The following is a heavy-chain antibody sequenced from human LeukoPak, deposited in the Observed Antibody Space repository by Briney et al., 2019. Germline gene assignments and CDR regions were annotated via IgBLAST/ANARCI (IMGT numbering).Heavy chain of an antibody. V-gene: IGHV1-18*01. CDR1: GYTFTSYG. CDR2: ISTYNGDT. Sequence: ASVKVSCKASGYTFTSYGISWVRQAPGQGLEWMGWISTYNGDTNYAQNLQGRVTMTTDTSTSTAYMDLRSLRSDGTAVYYCARDTGSSPGDYWGQGTLVTVSS. J-gene: IGHJ4*02. D-gene: IGHD1-26*01. CDR3: ARDTGSSPGDY.